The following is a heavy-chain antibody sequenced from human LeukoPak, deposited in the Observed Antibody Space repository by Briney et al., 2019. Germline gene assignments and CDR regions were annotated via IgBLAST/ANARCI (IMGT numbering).Heavy chain of an antibody. CDR3: AKGIRDKNSATCYYYYAMDV. CDR1: GFTFSNYA. Sequence: GGSLRLSCAASGFTFSNYAMSWVRQAPGKGLEWVSGISGSGVRTDYADSVKGRFTISRDNFKSILYLQMDSLRADDTGVYFCAKGIRDKNSATCYYYYAMDVWGQGTTVTVSS. CDR2: ISGSGVRT. J-gene: IGHJ6*02. V-gene: IGHV3-23*01. D-gene: IGHD1-26*01.